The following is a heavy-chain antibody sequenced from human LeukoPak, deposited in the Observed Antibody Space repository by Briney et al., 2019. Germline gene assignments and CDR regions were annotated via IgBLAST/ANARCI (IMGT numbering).Heavy chain of an antibody. D-gene: IGHD1-26*01. CDR2: ICHSGISGNT. CDR3: AREVGPVTSHRIDS. Sequence: SQTLSLTCTVSGGSISSGSYYWSWIRQPPGKGLEWIGSICHSGISGNTYYNPSLKSRVTISLDTPKNQFSLKLSSVTAADTAVYSCAREVGPVTSHRIDSWGQGSLVTVSS. J-gene: IGHJ4*02. CDR1: GGSISSGSYY. V-gene: IGHV4-39*02.